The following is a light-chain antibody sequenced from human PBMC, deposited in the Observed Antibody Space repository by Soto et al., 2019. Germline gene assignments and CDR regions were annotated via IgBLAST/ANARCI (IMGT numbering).Light chain of an antibody. V-gene: IGKV4-1*01. CDR2: WAS. J-gene: IGKJ4*01. Sequence: DVVLTQSPDSLAVSLGERATINCKSSQSVLYSSSNKNYLAWYQQKPGQPPKLLIYWASTRESGVPDRFSGSGSGTDFTLTIVSLQAEDVAVYYCQQYYSIPLTFGGGPKVEIK. CDR1: QSVLYSSSNKNY. CDR3: QQYYSIPLT.